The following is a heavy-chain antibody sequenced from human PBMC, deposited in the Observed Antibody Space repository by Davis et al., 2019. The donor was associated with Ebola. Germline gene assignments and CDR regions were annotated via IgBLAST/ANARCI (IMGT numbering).Heavy chain of an antibody. CDR2: INPSGGST. CDR3: ARVGLNYFMDV. Sequence: ASVKVSCKASGYTFTSYGISWVRQAPGQGLEWMGIINPSGGSTSYAQKFQGRVTMTRDTSTSTVYMELSSLRSEDTAVYYCARVGLNYFMDVWGQGTTVTVSS. V-gene: IGHV1-46*01. CDR1: GYTFTSYG. J-gene: IGHJ6*02. D-gene: IGHD3-10*01.